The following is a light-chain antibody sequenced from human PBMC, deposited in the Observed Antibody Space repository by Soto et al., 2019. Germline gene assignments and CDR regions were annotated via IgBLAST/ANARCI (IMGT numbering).Light chain of an antibody. CDR3: LPHDRYPRT. V-gene: IGKV1-17*01. J-gene: IGKJ1*01. Sequence: DIQMTQSPSSLSASVGDRVTITCRASPGIRNDLAWYQQKPEKAPRRLISAASSLQSGVTSRFSGSGSGTEFTPTNSSPQPEDCATYYSLPHDRYPRTFGKGTTV. CDR2: AAS. CDR1: PGIRND.